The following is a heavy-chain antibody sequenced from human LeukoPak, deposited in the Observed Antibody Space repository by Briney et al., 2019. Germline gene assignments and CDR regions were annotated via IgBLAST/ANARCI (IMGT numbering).Heavy chain of an antibody. D-gene: IGHD5-12*01. CDR2: IIPIFGTA. CDR1: GGTFSSYA. V-gene: IGHV1-69*06. J-gene: IGHJ3*02. Sequence: ASVKVSCKASGGTFSSYAISWVRQAPGQGLEWMGGIIPIFGTANYAQKFQGRVTITADKSTSTADMEPSRLRSEDTAVYYCARERDYIVDDAFDIWGQGTMVTVSS. CDR3: ARERDYIVDDAFDI.